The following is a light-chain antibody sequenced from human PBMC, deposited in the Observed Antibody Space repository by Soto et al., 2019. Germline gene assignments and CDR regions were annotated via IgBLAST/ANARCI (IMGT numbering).Light chain of an antibody. J-gene: IGLJ1*01. CDR1: NSDVGTYNF. V-gene: IGLV2-14*01. CDR2: EVS. Sequence: QSALTQPASVSGSPGQSITISCTGTNSDVGTYNFVSWYQQHPGKAPKLMIYEVSNRPSAVSNRFSGSKSGNTASLTISGLQAEDEADYYCSSYTSSGTYVFGTGTKLTVL. CDR3: SSYTSSGTYV.